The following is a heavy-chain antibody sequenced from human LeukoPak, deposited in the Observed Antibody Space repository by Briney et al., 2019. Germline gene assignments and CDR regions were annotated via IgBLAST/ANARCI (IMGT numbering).Heavy chain of an antibody. Sequence: SETLSLTCAVYGGSFSGYYWSWIRQPPGKGLVWIGEINHGGSTNYNPSLKSRVTISVDTSKNQFSLKLSSVTAADMDVYYCARGERGITMIGVVIIGDAFDIWGQGTMGTVSS. CDR1: GGSFSGYY. D-gene: IGHD3-3*01. J-gene: IGHJ3*02. CDR3: ARGERGITMIGVVIIGDAFDI. V-gene: IGHV4-34*01. CDR2: INHGGST.